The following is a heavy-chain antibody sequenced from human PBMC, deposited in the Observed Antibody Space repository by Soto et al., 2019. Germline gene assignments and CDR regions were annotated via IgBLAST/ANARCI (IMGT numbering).Heavy chain of an antibody. J-gene: IGHJ4*02. V-gene: IGHV4-34*01. Sequence: QVQLQQWCAGLLKPSETLSLTCAVYGGSFSGYYWSWIRQPPGKGLEWIGEINHSGSTNYNPSLKSRVSISVDTSKNQFSLKLGSVTAADTAVYYCASCIAAAGTIGYWGQGTLVTVSS. CDR1: GGSFSGYY. CDR2: INHSGST. D-gene: IGHD6-13*01. CDR3: ASCIAAAGTIGY.